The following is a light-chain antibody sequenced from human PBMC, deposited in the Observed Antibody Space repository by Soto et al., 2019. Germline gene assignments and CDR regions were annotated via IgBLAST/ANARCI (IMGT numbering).Light chain of an antibody. Sequence: QSALTQPASVSGSPGQSITISCTGTSSDVGGYNYVSWYQQHPGKAPRLMIYEVSNRPSGVSNRFSGSKSGNTASLTISGLQAEEEADYYCSSYTSSSIDYVFGTGTKVTVI. CDR3: SSYTSSSIDYV. J-gene: IGLJ1*01. V-gene: IGLV2-14*01. CDR2: EVS. CDR1: SSDVGGYNY.